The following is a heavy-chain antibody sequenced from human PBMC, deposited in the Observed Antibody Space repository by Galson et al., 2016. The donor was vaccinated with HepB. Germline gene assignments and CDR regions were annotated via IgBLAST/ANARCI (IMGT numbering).Heavy chain of an antibody. D-gene: IGHD5-12*01. Sequence: SLRLSCAASGFTFSRHWMSWVRQAPGKGLEWVANIKGDGSEKYYVDSVKGRFTVSRDNAKNSMYLQMNSVRGEDTAVYYCARAPSGYDLVYYCMDVWGKGTTVTVSS. V-gene: IGHV3-7*01. CDR1: GFTFSRHW. J-gene: IGHJ6*03. CDR3: ARAPSGYDLVYYCMDV. CDR2: IKGDGSEK.